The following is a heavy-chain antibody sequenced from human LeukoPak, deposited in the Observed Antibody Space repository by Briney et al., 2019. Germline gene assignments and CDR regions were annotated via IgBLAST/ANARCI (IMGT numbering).Heavy chain of an antibody. D-gene: IGHD1-14*01. CDR3: ARHNTGDFDY. CDR2: IYYSGST. CDR1: GGSISSYY. J-gene: IGHJ4*02. Sequence: SETLSLTCTVSGGSISSYYWSWIRQPPGKGLEWIGYIYYSGSTNYNPSLKSRVTISLDTSKNQFSLTLSSVTAADTAVYYCARHNTGDFDYWGQGTLVTVSS. V-gene: IGHV4-59*08.